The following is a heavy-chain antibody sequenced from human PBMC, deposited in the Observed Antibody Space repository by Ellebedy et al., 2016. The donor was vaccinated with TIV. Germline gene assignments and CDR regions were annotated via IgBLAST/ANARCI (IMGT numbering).Heavy chain of an antibody. CDR2: ISAYNGNT. V-gene: IGHV1-18*01. CDR1: GYTFTNYG. CDR3: ARVPKGSGSYYRWFDP. J-gene: IGHJ5*02. D-gene: IGHD3-10*01. Sequence: ASVKVSXKASGYTFTNYGISWMRQAPGQGLAWMGWISAYNGNTNYAQNLQGRVTMTTDTSTSTAYMELRSLRSDDTAVYYCARVPKGSGSYYRWFDPWGQGTLVTVSS.